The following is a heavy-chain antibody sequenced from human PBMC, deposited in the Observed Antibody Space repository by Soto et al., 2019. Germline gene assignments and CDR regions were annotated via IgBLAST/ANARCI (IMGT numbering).Heavy chain of an antibody. CDR3: ASVSYFNALDY. V-gene: IGHV4-30-4*01. D-gene: IGHD3-9*01. CDR1: GGSISSGDYY. Sequence: QVQLQESGPGLLKPSQTLSLTCTVSGGSISSGDYYWRWIRQPPGKGLEWIGYIYYSGSTYYNPSLKTRVTISVYTSKNQVSLKLSSVTAADTAVYYCASVSYFNALDYWGQGTLVTVSS. CDR2: IYYSGST. J-gene: IGHJ4*02.